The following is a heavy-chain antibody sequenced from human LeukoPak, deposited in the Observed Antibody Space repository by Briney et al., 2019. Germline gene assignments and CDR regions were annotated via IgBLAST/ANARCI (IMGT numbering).Heavy chain of an antibody. CDR3: ARGAGYYDSSGYYLYYFDY. D-gene: IGHD3-22*01. Sequence: HPGGSLRLSCAASGFTFSSYAMTWVRQAPGKGLEWVSTIRGSGGSTYYADSVKGRFTISRDNAKNTLYLQMNSLRAEDTAVYYCARGAGYYDSSGYYLYYFDYWGQGTLVTVSS. CDR2: IRGSGGST. CDR1: GFTFSSYA. V-gene: IGHV3-23*01. J-gene: IGHJ4*02.